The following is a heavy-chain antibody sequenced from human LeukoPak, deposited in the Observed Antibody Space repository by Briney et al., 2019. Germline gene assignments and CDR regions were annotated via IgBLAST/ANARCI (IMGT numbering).Heavy chain of an antibody. CDR2: IYHSGST. D-gene: IGHD4-17*01. CDR3: ARDQVRYGDFDY. CDR1: GGSISSYY. Sequence: SETLSLTCTVSGGSISSYYWSWIRQPPGKGLEWIGYIYHSGSTYYNPSLKSRVTISVDRSKNQFSLKLSSVTAADTAVYYCARDQVRYGDFDYWGQGTLVTVSS. V-gene: IGHV4-59*12. J-gene: IGHJ4*02.